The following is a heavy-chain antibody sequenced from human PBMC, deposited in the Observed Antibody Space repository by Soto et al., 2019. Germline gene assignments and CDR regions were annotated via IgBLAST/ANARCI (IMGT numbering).Heavy chain of an antibody. D-gene: IGHD6-19*01. J-gene: IGHJ5*02. CDR3: ERTNNHMMYSSGWYNCFDP. CDR2: IIPIFGTA. V-gene: IGHV1-69*12. Sequence: QVQLVQSGAEVKKPGSSVKVSCKASAGTFSSYAISWVRQAPGQGLEWMGGIIPIFGTANYAQKFQGRVTITADESTRTAYMELSTLRSDDTAVYCCERTNNHMMYSSGWYNCFDPWGQGTLVTVSS. CDR1: AGTFSSYA.